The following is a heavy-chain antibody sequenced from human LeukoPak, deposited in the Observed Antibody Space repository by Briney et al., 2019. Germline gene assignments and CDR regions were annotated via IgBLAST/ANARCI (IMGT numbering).Heavy chain of an antibody. CDR1: GFTFSSYA. D-gene: IGHD1-26*01. CDR3: AKDSSGSYSSYYYYYMDV. J-gene: IGHJ6*03. CDR2: ISGSGGST. V-gene: IGHV3-23*01. Sequence: PGGSLRLSCAASGFTFSSYAMSWVRQAPGKGREWVSAISGSGGSTYYADSVKGRFTISRDNSKNTLYLQMNSLRAGDTAVYYCAKDSSGSYSSYYYYYMDVWGKGTTVTVSS.